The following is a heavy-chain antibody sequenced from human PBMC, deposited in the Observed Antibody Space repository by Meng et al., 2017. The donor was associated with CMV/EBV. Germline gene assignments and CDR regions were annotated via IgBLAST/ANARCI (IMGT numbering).Heavy chain of an antibody. CDR1: GFTFSSYE. CDR3: ARDSGQEDYAGGVGMDV. CDR2: ISSSSSYI. V-gene: IGHV3-21*01. D-gene: IGHD4-17*01. J-gene: IGHJ6*02. Sequence: GGSLRLSCAASGFTFSSYEMNWVRQAPGKGLEWVSSISSSSSYIYYADSVKGRFTISRDNAKNSLYLQMNSLRAEDTAVYYCARDSGQEDYAGGVGMDVWGQGTTVTVSS.